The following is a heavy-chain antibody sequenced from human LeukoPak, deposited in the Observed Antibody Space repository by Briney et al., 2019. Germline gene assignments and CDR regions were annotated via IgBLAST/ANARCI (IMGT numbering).Heavy chain of an antibody. V-gene: IGHV4-59*01. Sequence: SETLSLTCTVSDGSISTYYWSWIRQPPGKGLEWIGYIYYSGSTNYNPSVKSRVTMSVDTSKKQFSLNLSSLTAADTAVYYCARGGTAVVTPYAFDIWGQGTMVTVSS. CDR2: IYYSGST. D-gene: IGHD4-23*01. J-gene: IGHJ3*02. CDR1: DGSISTYY. CDR3: ARGGTAVVTPYAFDI.